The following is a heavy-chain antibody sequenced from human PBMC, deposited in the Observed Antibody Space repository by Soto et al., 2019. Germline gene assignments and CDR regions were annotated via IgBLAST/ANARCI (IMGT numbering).Heavy chain of an antibody. CDR1: GFSLSTYGVG. V-gene: IGHV2-5*02. D-gene: IGHD3-22*01. Sequence: QITLKESGPTLVKPTQTLTLTCTFSGFSLSTYGVGVGWIRQPPGKALEWLALIYWDEDKRYSPSLKSRLTNTRDTSKNQVILTITNMDPVDTATYYCANRYGVRYGVSNYDSSGHHSESFQYWGQGTLVTVSS. J-gene: IGHJ1*01. CDR2: IYWDEDK. CDR3: ANRYGVRYGVSNYDSSGHHSESFQY.